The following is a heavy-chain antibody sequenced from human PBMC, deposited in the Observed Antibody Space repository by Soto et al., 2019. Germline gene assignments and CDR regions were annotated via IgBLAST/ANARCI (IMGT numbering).Heavy chain of an antibody. CDR3: ARDPKTSGGQHWAFNYFDS. V-gene: IGHV3-30-3*01. CDR1: GFSFSISP. Sequence: SLRLSCAASGFSFSISPMHWVRQAPGKGPEWVALISYDGTNKFYADSVKGRFTISRDNSKSTLYLQVDNLRPEDAAVYYCARDPKTSGGQHWAFNYFDSWGQGTLVTVSS. CDR2: ISYDGTNK. D-gene: IGHD7-27*01. J-gene: IGHJ4*02.